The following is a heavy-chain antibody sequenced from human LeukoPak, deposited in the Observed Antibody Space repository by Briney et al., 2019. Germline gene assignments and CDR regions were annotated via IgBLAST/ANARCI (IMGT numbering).Heavy chain of an antibody. D-gene: IGHD1-26*01. V-gene: IGHV4-59*01. Sequence: SETLSLTCTVSGGSITSYWSWLRQPPGKGLEWIGYIYYSGSTNYNPSLKSRVTMSIDTSKNQFSLKLSSVTAADTAVYYCARDFRGNYGSWGMDVWGQGTTVTVSS. CDR2: IYYSGST. CDR3: ARDFRGNYGSWGMDV. J-gene: IGHJ6*02. CDR1: GGSITSY.